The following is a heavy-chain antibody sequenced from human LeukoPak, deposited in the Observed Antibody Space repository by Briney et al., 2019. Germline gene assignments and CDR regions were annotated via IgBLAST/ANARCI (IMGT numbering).Heavy chain of an antibody. CDR2: ISSSSSYI. CDR1: GFTFSSYE. V-gene: IGHV3-21*01. J-gene: IGHJ3*02. D-gene: IGHD2-2*01. CDR3: ARGPRYCSSTSCSYDAFDI. Sequence: PGGSLRLSCAASGFTFSSYEMNWVRQAPGKGLEWVSSISSSSSYIYYADSVKGRFTISRDNAKNSLYLQMNSLRAEDTAVYYCARGPRYCSSTSCSYDAFDIWGQGTMVTVSS.